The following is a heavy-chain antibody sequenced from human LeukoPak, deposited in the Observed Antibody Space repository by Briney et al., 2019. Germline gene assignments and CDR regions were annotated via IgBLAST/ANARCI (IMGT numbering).Heavy chain of an antibody. V-gene: IGHV3-48*04. Sequence: GGSLRLSCAASGFTFSSYSMNWVRQAPGKGLEWVSYISSSSSTKYYADSVKGRFTISRDNAKNSLYLEMNSLRAEDTAVYYCAREYSSSSGKAFDIWGQETMVTVSS. CDR2: ISSSSSTK. D-gene: IGHD6-6*01. CDR1: GFTFSSYS. J-gene: IGHJ3*02. CDR3: AREYSSSSGKAFDI.